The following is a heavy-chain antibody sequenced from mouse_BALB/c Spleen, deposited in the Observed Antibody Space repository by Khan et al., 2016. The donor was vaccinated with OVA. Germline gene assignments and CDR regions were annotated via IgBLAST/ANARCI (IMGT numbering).Heavy chain of an antibody. CDR1: GFSLTDYA. CDR3: AKDPPYYGLDY. V-gene: IGHV2-6-5*01. J-gene: IGHJ4*01. CDR2: IWAGGSK. Sequence: VQLQESGPGLVAPSQSLSITCSVPGFSLTDYAVSWIRQPPVKGLEWLGVIWAGGSKYHNTVLKSRVSIVKEDAKSQVFLKVNSRQTDDTAMYYYAKDPPYYGLDYWGQGTSVTVSS.